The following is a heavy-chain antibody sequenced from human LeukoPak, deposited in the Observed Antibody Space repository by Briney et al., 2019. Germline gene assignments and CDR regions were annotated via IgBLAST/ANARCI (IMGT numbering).Heavy chain of an antibody. V-gene: IGHV3-9*01. CDR2: ISWNRGSI. Sequence: PGRSLRLSCAASGFTFDDYAMHWVRQAPGKGLEWVSGISWNRGSIGYADSVKGRFTISRDNAKNSLYLQMNSLRAEDTALYYCAKGVPYDSKGWFDPWGQGTPVTVSS. CDR1: GFTFDDYA. D-gene: IGHD3-22*01. CDR3: AKGVPYDSKGWFDP. J-gene: IGHJ5*02.